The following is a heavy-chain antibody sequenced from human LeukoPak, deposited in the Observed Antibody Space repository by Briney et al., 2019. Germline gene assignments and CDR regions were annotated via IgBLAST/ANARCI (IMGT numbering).Heavy chain of an antibody. D-gene: IGHD2-15*01. Sequence: GEALKISCKGSGYSFTSYWICWGRPMPGKGLEWMGIIYPGDSDTRYSPSFQGPVTTSADKSLSTAYLQWSSLKASDTDRYYGARCLGYCSGGSCQHLDYWGQGTLVTVSS. J-gene: IGHJ4*02. CDR1: GYSFTSYW. CDR2: IYPGDSDT. CDR3: ARCLGYCSGGSCQHLDY. V-gene: IGHV5-51*03.